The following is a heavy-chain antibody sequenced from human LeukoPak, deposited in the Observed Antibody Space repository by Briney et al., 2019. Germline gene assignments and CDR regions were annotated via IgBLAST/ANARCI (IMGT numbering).Heavy chain of an antibody. D-gene: IGHD2-21*02. V-gene: IGHV1-69*05. J-gene: IGHJ3*02. CDR3: ARDRIVVVTAIPYAFDI. CDR2: IIPIFGTA. Sequence: SVKVSCKASGGTFSSYAISWVRQAPGQGLEWMGRIIPIFGTANYAQKFQGRVTITTDESTSTAYMELSSLRSEDTAVYYCARDRIVVVTAIPYAFDIWGQGTMVTVPS. CDR1: GGTFSSYA.